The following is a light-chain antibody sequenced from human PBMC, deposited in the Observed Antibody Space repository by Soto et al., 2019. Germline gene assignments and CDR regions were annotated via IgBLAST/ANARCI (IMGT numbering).Light chain of an antibody. V-gene: IGKV3-20*01. CDR3: QQYASSSYP. CDR2: GAS. J-gene: IGKJ2*01. CDR1: QSVSSSY. Sequence: EIVLTQSPGTLSLSPGDRATLSCRTSQSVSSSYLAWYQQKPGQAPRLLIYGASRSATGIPDRFSGSGSGTDFTLTISRLETEDFAVYFCQQYASSSYPFGQGTKLDIK.